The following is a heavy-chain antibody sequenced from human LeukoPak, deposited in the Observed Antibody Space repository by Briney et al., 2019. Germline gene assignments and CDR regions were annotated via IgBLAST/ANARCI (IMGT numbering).Heavy chain of an antibody. Sequence: SETLSLTCAVYGGSFSGYYWSWIRQPPGKGLEWIGDINHSGSTNYNPSLKSRVTISVDTSKNQFSLKLSSVTAADTAVYYCARRRVVVAATRDYGMDVWGQGTTVTVSS. D-gene: IGHD2-15*01. J-gene: IGHJ6*02. V-gene: IGHV4-34*01. CDR2: INHSGST. CDR3: ARRRVVVAATRDYGMDV. CDR1: GGSFSGYY.